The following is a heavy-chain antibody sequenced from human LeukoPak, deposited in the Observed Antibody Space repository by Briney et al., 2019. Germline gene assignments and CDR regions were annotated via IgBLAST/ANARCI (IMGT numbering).Heavy chain of an antibody. CDR1: GGSISSGGYS. J-gene: IGHJ4*02. Sequence: SETLSLTCAVSGGSISSGGYSWSWIRQPPGKGLEWIGYIYHSGSTYYNPSLKSRVTISVDRSENQFSLKLSSVTAADTAVYYCARAGFSAGSYSVDYWGQGTLVTVSS. CDR2: IYHSGST. V-gene: IGHV4-30-2*01. D-gene: IGHD3-10*01. CDR3: ARAGFSAGSYSVDY.